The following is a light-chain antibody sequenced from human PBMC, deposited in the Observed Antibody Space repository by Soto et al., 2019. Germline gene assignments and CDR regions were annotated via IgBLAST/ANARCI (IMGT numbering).Light chain of an antibody. V-gene: IGKV1-39*01. CDR2: TAS. Sequence: DIRMTQSPSSLSASVGDRVTITCRASQSISSYLNWYQQKPRKAPKLLIYTASRLKSGVPPRFGGSGSGTDVPLTISSLQPEDFATYYCQQSYSTPLTCGGGTKVEIK. CDR3: QQSYSTPLT. CDR1: QSISSY. J-gene: IGKJ4*01.